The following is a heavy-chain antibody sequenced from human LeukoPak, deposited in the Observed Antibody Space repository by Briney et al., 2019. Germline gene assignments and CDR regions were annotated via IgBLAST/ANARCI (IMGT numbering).Heavy chain of an antibody. CDR1: GYTFTSYD. CDR2: MNPNNGNT. J-gene: IGHJ6*02. D-gene: IGHD6-13*01. Sequence: ASVKVSCKASGYTFTSYDINWVRQATGQGLDWMGWMNPNNGNTGYAQKFQGRVTMTRSTSISTASMELSSLRSEDTAVYYCARLASSSWPLYYYYGMDVWGQGTTVTVSS. V-gene: IGHV1-8*01. CDR3: ARLASSSWPLYYYYGMDV.